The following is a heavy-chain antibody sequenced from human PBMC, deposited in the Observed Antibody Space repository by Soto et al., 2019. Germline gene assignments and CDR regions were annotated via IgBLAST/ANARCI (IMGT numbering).Heavy chain of an antibody. D-gene: IGHD6-19*01. CDR2: IIPIFGTA. CDR1: RVAFSKFI. Sequence: SVKVSCKASRVAFSKFIVTWVRQAPGLGLEWVGGIIPIFGTANYAQKFQGRVTITADESTSTSYMEVNNLRSEDTAVYYCAKVRYSSPMGYYYGMDVWGQGTTVTVTS. V-gene: IGHV1-69*13. CDR3: AKVRYSSPMGYYYGMDV. J-gene: IGHJ6*02.